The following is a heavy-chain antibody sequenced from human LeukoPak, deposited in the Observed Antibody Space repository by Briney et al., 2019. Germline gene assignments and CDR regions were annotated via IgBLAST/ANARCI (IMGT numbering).Heavy chain of an antibody. D-gene: IGHD4-23*01. J-gene: IGHJ4*02. Sequence: PSETLSLTCTVSGYSISSGNYWGWIRQSPGKGLEWIGNIYHSGTTYYNPSLKSRVTISVDTSKNQFSLKLSSVSAADTAVYYCARGYRGHADYWGQGTLVTVSS. V-gene: IGHV4-38-2*02. CDR2: IYHSGTT. CDR1: GYSISSGNY. CDR3: ARGYRGHADY.